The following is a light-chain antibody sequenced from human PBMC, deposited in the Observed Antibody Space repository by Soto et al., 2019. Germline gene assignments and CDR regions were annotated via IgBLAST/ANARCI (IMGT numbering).Light chain of an antibody. CDR2: GVS. CDR1: QSAGSY. Sequence: EIVLTQSPATLSLSPGERATLSCRTSQSAGSYLAWYQHRPGQAPRLLIYGVSNRATGIPARFSDSGSGTDFALTISSLEPEDFAVYYCQQRNRWPPVYTFGQGTKLEI. CDR3: QQRNRWPPVYT. J-gene: IGKJ2*01. V-gene: IGKV3-11*01.